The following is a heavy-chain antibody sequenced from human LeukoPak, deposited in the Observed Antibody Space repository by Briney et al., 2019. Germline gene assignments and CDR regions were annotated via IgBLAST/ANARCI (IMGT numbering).Heavy chain of an antibody. D-gene: IGHD3-22*01. CDR2: ISGSGDNT. CDR3: AKGSYYDSSGSFYSDY. V-gene: IGHV3-23*01. Sequence: PGGSLRLSCAASGFTFNSYIMKWVRQAPRKGQEWVSGISGSGDNTYYADSVKGRFTISRDNSKNTLYVQVNSLGTEDTAAYYCAKGSYYDSSGSFYSDYWGQGTLVTVSS. CDR1: GFTFNSYI. J-gene: IGHJ4*02.